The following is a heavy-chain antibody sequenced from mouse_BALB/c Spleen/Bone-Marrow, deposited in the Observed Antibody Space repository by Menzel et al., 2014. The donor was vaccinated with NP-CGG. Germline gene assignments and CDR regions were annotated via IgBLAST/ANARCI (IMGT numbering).Heavy chain of an antibody. CDR3: SKDGGYDYSYYFDY. CDR1: GFTFSAYS. D-gene: IGHD2-4*01. Sequence: EVKLVESGGGLVKPGGSLKLSCAASGFTFSAYSMSWVLQTPEKRLEWVATISSGGHDTYYSESVKGRFTISRDNAKNTLYLQMDSLRSVDSAVYYCSKDGGYDYSYYFDYWGQGTTLTVSS. CDR2: ISSGGHDT. V-gene: IGHV5-6-4*01. J-gene: IGHJ2*01.